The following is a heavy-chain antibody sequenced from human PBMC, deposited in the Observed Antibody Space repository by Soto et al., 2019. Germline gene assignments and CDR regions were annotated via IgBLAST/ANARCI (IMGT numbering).Heavy chain of an antibody. D-gene: IGHD2-15*01. Sequence: SETLSLTCTVSGGSISSGGYYWSWIRQHPGKGLEWIVYIYYSGSTYYNPSLKSRVTISVDTSKNQFSLQLTSVTAADTAVYYCARLRPPTGVVVAATPASSYYYYYMDVWGKGTTVTVSS. CDR1: GGSISSGGYY. CDR2: IYYSGST. J-gene: IGHJ6*03. CDR3: ARLRPPTGVVVAATPASSYYYYYMDV. V-gene: IGHV4-39*01.